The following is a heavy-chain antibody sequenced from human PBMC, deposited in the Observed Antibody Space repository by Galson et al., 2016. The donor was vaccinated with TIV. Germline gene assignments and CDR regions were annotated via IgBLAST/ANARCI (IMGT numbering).Heavy chain of an antibody. V-gene: IGHV3-66*02. D-gene: IGHD2-21*01. CDR2: IYDDGKK. CDR3: ARDRRHCGDECFLRYYYGMDV. Sequence: SLRLSCAASGLSVTDNPMTWVRQAPGQELEWVALIYDDGKKMYADSVQGRFTISRDSSKNVLYLQMTSLRGDDTAVYFCARDRRHCGDECFLRYYYGMDVWGQGTAVTVSS. J-gene: IGHJ6*02. CDR1: GLSVTDNP.